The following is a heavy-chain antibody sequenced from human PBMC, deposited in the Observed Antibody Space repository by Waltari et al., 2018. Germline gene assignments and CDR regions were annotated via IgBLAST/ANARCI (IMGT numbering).Heavy chain of an antibody. D-gene: IGHD3-3*01. CDR3: ARARSITIFGVVILPGWFDP. V-gene: IGHV4-59*01. J-gene: IGHJ5*02. CDR2: IYYSGST. Sequence: QVQLQESGPGLVTPSETLPLTCTVSGGSISSYYWTWIRQPPGQGLEWIGYIYYSGSTNYNPSLKSRVTISVDTSKNQFSLKLSSVTAADTAVYYCARARSITIFGVVILPGWFDPWGQGTLVTVSS. CDR1: GGSISSYY.